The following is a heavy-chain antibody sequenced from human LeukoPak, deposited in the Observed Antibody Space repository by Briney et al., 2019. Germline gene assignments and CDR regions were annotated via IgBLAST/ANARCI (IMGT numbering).Heavy chain of an antibody. D-gene: IGHD4-17*01. J-gene: IGHJ5*02. CDR1: GYRFTSDG. V-gene: IGHV1-18*04. Sequence: GASVKVSCKASGYRFTSDGITWVRQAPGRGLEWMGWISPYNGYTKYAENLQGRVTMTADTSTSTAFLELRYLRFDDTAVYYCARDHYADYFRWFDPWGQGTLVTVSS. CDR2: ISPYNGYT. CDR3: ARDHYADYFRWFDP.